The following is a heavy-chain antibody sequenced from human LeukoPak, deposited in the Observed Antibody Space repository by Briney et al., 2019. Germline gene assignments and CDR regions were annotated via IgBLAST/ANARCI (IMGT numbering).Heavy chain of an antibody. J-gene: IGHJ5*02. V-gene: IGHV3-30-3*01. CDR1: GFTFSSYA. Sequence: RSLRLSCAASGFTFSSYAMHWVRQAPGKGLEWVAVISYDGSNKYYADSVKGRFTISRDNSKNTLYLQMNSLRAEDTAVYYCARRSDILTGYYDAWGQGTLVTVSS. D-gene: IGHD3-9*01. CDR3: ARRSDILTGYYDA. CDR2: ISYDGSNK.